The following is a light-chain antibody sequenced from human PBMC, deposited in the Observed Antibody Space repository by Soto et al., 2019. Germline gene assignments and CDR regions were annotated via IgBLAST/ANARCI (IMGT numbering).Light chain of an antibody. CDR2: GAS. V-gene: IGKV3-20*01. Sequence: EIVLTLSPGTLSMSPGERATLSCRASRDVSSGLLAWYQQKPGQAPRLLIYGASRRATGIPDRFSGSGSGTDFTLTINRLEPEDFALYHCQQYGSVSLKFGQGTRLEI. CDR3: QQYGSVSLK. CDR1: RDVSSGL. J-gene: IGKJ5*01.